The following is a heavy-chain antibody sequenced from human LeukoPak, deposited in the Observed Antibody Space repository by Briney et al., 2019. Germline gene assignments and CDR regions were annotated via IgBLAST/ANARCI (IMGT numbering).Heavy chain of an antibody. CDR1: GGSISSYY. CDR2: IYYSGST. Sequence: SETLSLTCTVSGGSISSYYWSWIRQPPRRGLEWIGYIYYSGSTNYNPSLKNRVTISVDTSKDQFSLRLTSVTAADTAMYYCARSFLGDWYFDLWGRGTLVTVSS. CDR3: ARSFLGDWYFDL. D-gene: IGHD1-26*01. J-gene: IGHJ2*01. V-gene: IGHV4-59*01.